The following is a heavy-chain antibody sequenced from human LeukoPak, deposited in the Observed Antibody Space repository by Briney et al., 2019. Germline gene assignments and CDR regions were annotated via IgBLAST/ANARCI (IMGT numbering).Heavy chain of an antibody. D-gene: IGHD6-13*01. CDR1: GFTFSSYW. V-gene: IGHV3-7*03. J-gene: IGHJ5*02. Sequence: GGSLRLSCAASGFTFSSYWMTWVRQTPGKGLEWVANIKQDGSEKYYVDSVKGRFTISRDNAKNSLYLQMNSLRAEDTAVYYCARRGSGSWPNWFDPWGQGTLVTVSS. CDR3: ARRGSGSWPNWFDP. CDR2: IKQDGSEK.